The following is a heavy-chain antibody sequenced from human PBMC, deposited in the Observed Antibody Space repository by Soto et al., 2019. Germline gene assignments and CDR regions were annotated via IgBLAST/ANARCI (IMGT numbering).Heavy chain of an antibody. V-gene: IGHV3-73*01. CDR3: TAKAYTLSIDY. D-gene: IGHD3-16*01. J-gene: IGHJ4*02. CDR1: GFTFSGYA. CDR2: VRSKPNNYAT. Sequence: EVQLVESGGGLVQPGGSLKLSCAASGFTFSGYAMHWVRQASGKGLEWVGRVRSKPNNYATAYAASVKGRFTISRDDSKNTAYLQMNSLKTEDTAVYYCTAKAYTLSIDYWGQGTLVTVSS.